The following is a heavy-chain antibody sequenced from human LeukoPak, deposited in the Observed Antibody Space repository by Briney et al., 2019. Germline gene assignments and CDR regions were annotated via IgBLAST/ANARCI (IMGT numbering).Heavy chain of an antibody. CDR1: GYTFTSYY. D-gene: IGHD6-19*01. Sequence: GASVKVSCKASGYTFTSYYMHWVRQAPGQGLEWMGIINPSGGSTSYAQKFQGRATMTRDTSTSTVYMELSSLRSEDTAVYYCARGEGYSSGFDAEYFQHWGQGTLVTVSS. CDR3: ARGEGYSSGFDAEYFQH. CDR2: INPSGGST. V-gene: IGHV1-46*01. J-gene: IGHJ1*01.